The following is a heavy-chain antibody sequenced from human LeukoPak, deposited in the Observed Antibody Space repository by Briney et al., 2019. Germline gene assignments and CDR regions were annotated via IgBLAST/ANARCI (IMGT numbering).Heavy chain of an antibody. CDR3: ARSSSGYYDY. CDR2: INSDGSNT. J-gene: IGHJ4*02. D-gene: IGHD2/OR15-2a*01. CDR1: GFTISNYL. Sequence: GGSLRLSCAASGFTISNYLMHWVRQAPGKGLVWVSRINSDGSNTIYADSVKGRFTVSRDNAKNTLYLQMNSLRAEDTAVYYCARSSSGYYDYWGQGTLVTVSS. V-gene: IGHV3-74*01.